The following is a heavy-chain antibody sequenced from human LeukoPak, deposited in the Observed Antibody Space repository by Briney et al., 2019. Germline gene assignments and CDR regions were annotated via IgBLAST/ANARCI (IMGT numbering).Heavy chain of an antibody. CDR2: VFPIFGTP. J-gene: IGHJ4*01. CDR1: GGTFSNYA. V-gene: IGHV1-69*06. Sequence: EASVKLSCKASGGTFSNYAINWVRQAPGQGLEWMGRVFPIFGTPNYAQKLQGRVTFTADKSTSTAYMELSSLTSEDTAVYYCARDQGDDYWGQGTLVTVSS. D-gene: IGHD3-10*01. CDR3: ARDQGDDY.